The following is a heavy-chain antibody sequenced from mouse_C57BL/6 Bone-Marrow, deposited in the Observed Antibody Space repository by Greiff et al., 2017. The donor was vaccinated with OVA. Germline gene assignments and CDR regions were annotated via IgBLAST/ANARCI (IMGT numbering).Heavy chain of an antibody. CDR2: IDPSDSYT. CDR3: ASYYYGSSPAWFAY. D-gene: IGHD1-1*01. Sequence: QVQLQQPGAELVKPGASVKLSCKASGYTFTSYWMQWVKQRPGQGLEWIGEIDPSDSYTNYNQKFKGKATLTVDTSSSTAYMQLSSLTSDDSAVYYCASYYYGSSPAWFAYWGQGTLVTVSA. V-gene: IGHV1-50*01. CDR1: GYTFTSYW. J-gene: IGHJ3*01.